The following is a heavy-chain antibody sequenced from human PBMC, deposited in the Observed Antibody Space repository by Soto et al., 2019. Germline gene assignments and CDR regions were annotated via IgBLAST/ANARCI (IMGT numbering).Heavy chain of an antibody. V-gene: IGHV1-18*01. CDR3: AREPNYFDY. J-gene: IGHJ4*02. CDR2: ISAYNGNT. CDR1: GYTFTSYG. Sequence: QVQLVQSGAEVKKPGASVKVSCKASGYTFTSYGISWVRQAPGQGLEWMGWISAYNGNTNYAQKLQARVTMTPDTSTTTAYMKLTSLRSDDTAVYFCAREPNYFDYWGQGTLVTVSS.